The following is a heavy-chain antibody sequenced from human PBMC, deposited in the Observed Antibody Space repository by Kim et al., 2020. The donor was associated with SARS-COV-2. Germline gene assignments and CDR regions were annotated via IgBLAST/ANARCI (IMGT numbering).Heavy chain of an antibody. CDR3: ARLVYYYGMDV. V-gene: IGHV4-39*01. J-gene: IGHJ6*02. CDR2: T. Sequence: TFYHPSLKRRVTLSVDTSKNPFSLKLSSVTAADTAVYYCARLVYYYGMDVWGQGTTVTVSS.